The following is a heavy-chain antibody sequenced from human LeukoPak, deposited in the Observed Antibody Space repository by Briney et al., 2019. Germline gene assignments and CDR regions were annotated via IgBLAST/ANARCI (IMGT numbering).Heavy chain of an antibody. CDR2: ITPSGGT. D-gene: IGHD2-15*01. CDR3: TRPYRSVDKRAFDI. Sequence: PSETLSLTCAVYSGTFSGFYWTWIRQAPGKGLEWIGEITPSGGTNYNPSLKSRVVMSVDTSKNHFSLRLSSVTAADSAVYFCTRPYRSVDKRAFDIWGQGTLVTVSS. CDR1: SGTFSGFY. J-gene: IGHJ3*02. V-gene: IGHV4-34*01.